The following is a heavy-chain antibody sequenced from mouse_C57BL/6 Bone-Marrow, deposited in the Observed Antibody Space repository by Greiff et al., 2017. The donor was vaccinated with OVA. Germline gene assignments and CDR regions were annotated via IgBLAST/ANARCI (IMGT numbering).Heavy chain of an antibody. V-gene: IGHV5-17*01. D-gene: IGHD1-1*01. CDR3: ARGYYGTSAMDY. Sequence: EVQWVDSGGGLVKPGGSLTLSCAASGFTFSDSGMHWVRQAPEKGLEWVAYISSGSSTIYYADTVKGRFTISRDNAKNTLFLQMTSLRSEDTAMYYCARGYYGTSAMDYWGQGTSVTVSS. CDR1: GFTFSDSG. J-gene: IGHJ4*01. CDR2: ISSGSSTI.